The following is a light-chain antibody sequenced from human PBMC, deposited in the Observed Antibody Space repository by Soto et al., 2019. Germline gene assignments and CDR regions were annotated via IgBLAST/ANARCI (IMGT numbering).Light chain of an antibody. Sequence: EIGVTRSPGTRSLSPGERASLSCRASQSVSSSYLAWYQQKPGQAPRLLIYGASSSATGIPDRFSGCGCGRDCTLTTSRLVPDDFAVYYCKEYGRSPHWTWGQGTKVDIK. J-gene: IGKJ1*01. CDR3: KEYGRSPHWT. CDR2: GAS. V-gene: IGKV3-20*01. CDR1: QSVSSSY.